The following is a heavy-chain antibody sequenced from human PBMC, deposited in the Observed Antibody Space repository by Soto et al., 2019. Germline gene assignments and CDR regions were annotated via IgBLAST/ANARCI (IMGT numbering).Heavy chain of an antibody. CDR3: ARVRGSGYLDY. J-gene: IGHJ4*02. D-gene: IGHD3-3*01. V-gene: IGHV4-59*01. CDR2: IYYSGST. Sequence: QVQLQESGPGLVKPSETLSLTCTVSGGSISSYYWSWIRQPPGKGLEWIGYIYYSGSTNYNPSLKSRVTISVDTSKNQFSLKLSSVTAADTAVYYCARVRGSGYLDYWGQGTLVTVSS. CDR1: GGSISSYY.